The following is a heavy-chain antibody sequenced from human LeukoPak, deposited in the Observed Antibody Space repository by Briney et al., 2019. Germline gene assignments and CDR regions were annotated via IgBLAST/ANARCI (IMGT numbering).Heavy chain of an antibody. Sequence: PSETLSLTCAVSGYSISSGYYWGWIRQPPGKGLEWIGSIYHSGSTYYNPSLKSRVTISVDTSKNQFSLKVSSVTAADTAVYYCARADNWNDVPFEYWGQGTLVTVSS. CDR2: IYHSGST. J-gene: IGHJ4*02. CDR3: ARADNWNDVPFEY. D-gene: IGHD1-1*01. CDR1: GYSISSGYY. V-gene: IGHV4-38-2*01.